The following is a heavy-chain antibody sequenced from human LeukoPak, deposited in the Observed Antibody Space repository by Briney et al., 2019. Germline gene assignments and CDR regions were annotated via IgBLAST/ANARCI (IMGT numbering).Heavy chain of an antibody. CDR3: AKQCGPYYDSSAYYSGY. Sequence: PGGSLRLSCVASGFTFSNYAMSWVRQAPGKGLEWVSIISGSGGSTYYADSVKGRFTISRDNSKNTLYLQMNSLRAEDTAVYYCAKQCGPYYDSSAYYSGYWGQGTLVTVSS. J-gene: IGHJ4*02. CDR1: GFTFSNYA. CDR2: ISGSGGST. V-gene: IGHV3-23*01. D-gene: IGHD3-22*01.